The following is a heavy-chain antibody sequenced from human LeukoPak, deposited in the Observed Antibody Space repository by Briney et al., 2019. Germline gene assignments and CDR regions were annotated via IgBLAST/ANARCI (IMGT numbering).Heavy chain of an antibody. J-gene: IGHJ4*02. D-gene: IGHD4-11*01. CDR1: GFTFDDYA. CDR2: ISGDGGNT. CDR3: AKDNGYSNGHGFDY. V-gene: IGHV3-43*02. Sequence: PGGSLRLSCAASGFTFDDYAMHWVRQAPGKGLEWVSLISGDGGNTYYAGSVKGRFTISRDNSKNSLYLQMNSPRIEDTALYYCAKDNGYSNGHGFDYWGQGTLVTVSS.